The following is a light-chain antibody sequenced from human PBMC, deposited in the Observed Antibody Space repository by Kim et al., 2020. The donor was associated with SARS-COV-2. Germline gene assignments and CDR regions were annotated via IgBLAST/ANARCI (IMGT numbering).Light chain of an antibody. J-gene: IGLJ2*01. V-gene: IGLV2-23*01. CDR3: CSYAARV. CDR2: EGS. Sequence: GSPGQSITISCTGTSSDVGSSNLVSWYQQHPGKAPKLMIYEGSKRPSGVSNRFSGSKSGNTASLTISGLQAEDEADYYCCSYAARVFGGGTQLTVL. CDR1: SSDVGSSNL.